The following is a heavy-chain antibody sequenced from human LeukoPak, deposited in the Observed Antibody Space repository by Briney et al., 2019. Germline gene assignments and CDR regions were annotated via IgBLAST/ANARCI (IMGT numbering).Heavy chain of an antibody. V-gene: IGHV3-21*01. CDR1: GFTFSSYS. J-gene: IGHJ4*02. CDR2: ISSSSSYI. CDR3: ARAFGSYGGNSGFGY. D-gene: IGHD2-21*02. Sequence: GGSLRLSCAASGFTFSSYSMNWVRQAPGKGLEWVSSISSSSSYIYYADSVKGRFTISRDNAKNSLYLQMNSLRAEDTAVYYCARAFGSYGGNSGFGYWGQGTLVTVSS.